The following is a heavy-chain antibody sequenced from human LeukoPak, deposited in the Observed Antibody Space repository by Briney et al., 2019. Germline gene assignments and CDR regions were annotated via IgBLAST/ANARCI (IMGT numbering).Heavy chain of an antibody. V-gene: IGHV3-48*01. J-gene: IGHJ3*02. CDR2: ISSTSDTI. CDR3: AREVGLTDDRSAFGI. CDR1: GFAFSRYS. D-gene: IGHD1-20*01. Sequence: GGSLSLSCARCGFAFSRYSMHCVRQARGRGREGMSFISSTSDTIYYADSVKGRFTISRDNARDSLYLQMNSLTAQDPVIHCCAREVGLTDDRSAFGIWGPGILVTVS.